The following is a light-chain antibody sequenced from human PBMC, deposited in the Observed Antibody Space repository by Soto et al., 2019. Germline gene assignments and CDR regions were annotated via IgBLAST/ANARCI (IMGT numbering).Light chain of an antibody. J-gene: IGKJ1*01. CDR3: QQFGNSPWT. CDR1: QSVSTY. Sequence: PGEGATLSCRASQSVSTYLAWYPQRPGQAPLFLISGASCRATGIPDRFSDCGSRTDFTLAISRLEPEDFEVYFCQQFGNSPWTFGQGTKVDIK. V-gene: IGKV3-20*01. CDR2: GAS.